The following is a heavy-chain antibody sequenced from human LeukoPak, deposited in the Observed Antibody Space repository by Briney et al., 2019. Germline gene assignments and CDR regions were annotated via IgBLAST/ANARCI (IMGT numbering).Heavy chain of an antibody. V-gene: IGHV4-59*01. CDR1: GGSISSYY. CDR3: TRGAGWLIDY. J-gene: IGHJ4*02. D-gene: IGHD3-16*01. CDR2: IYYSGST. Sequence: SETLSLTCTVSGGSISSYYWSWIRQPPGKRLEWIGYIYYSGSTNYNPSLKSRVTISADTSKNHFSLKLNSVTTADTAVYYCTRGAGWLIDYWGQGILVTVSS.